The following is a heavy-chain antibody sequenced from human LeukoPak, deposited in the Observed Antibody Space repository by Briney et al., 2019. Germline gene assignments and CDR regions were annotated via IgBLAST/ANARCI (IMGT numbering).Heavy chain of an antibody. Sequence: GGTLRLSCAASGFTFSSYGMSWVRQAPGKGLEWVSTISATGANTYYADSVKGRFTISRDISKSTLYLQMNSLRVEDAAVYYCAKRRYDTSSLDWFDPWGQGTLVTVSS. J-gene: IGHJ5*02. CDR1: GFTFSSYG. CDR2: ISATGANT. D-gene: IGHD6-13*01. CDR3: AKRRYDTSSLDWFDP. V-gene: IGHV3-23*01.